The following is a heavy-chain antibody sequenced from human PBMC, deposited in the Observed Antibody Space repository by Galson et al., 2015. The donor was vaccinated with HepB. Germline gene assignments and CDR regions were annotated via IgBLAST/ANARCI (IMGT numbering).Heavy chain of an antibody. Sequence: SVKVSCKASGYTFTTNGISWVRQAPGQGLEWMGLISANRGNTKYAQNLQGRVTLTRDTSTGTAYLELRSLRSDDTAAYYCARDRDYRFDYWGQGTLVTVSS. D-gene: IGHD4/OR15-4a*01. J-gene: IGHJ4*02. V-gene: IGHV1-18*04. CDR1: GYTFTTNG. CDR2: ISANRGNT. CDR3: ARDRDYRFDY.